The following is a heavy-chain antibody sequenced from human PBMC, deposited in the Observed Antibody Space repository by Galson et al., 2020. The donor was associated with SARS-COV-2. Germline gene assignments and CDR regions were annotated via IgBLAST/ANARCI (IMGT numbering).Heavy chain of an antibody. D-gene: IGHD5-12*01. CDR2: ISSSSSYI. Sequence: GESLKISCAASGFTFSNYSMNWVRQAPGKGLEWVSSISSSSSYIYYADSVKGRFTISRDNAKNSLYLQMNSLRAEDTAVYYCARDLDGDGYNYAFDYWGQGTLVTVSS. CDR1: GFTFSNYS. CDR3: ARDLDGDGYNYAFDY. J-gene: IGHJ4*02. V-gene: IGHV3-21*01.